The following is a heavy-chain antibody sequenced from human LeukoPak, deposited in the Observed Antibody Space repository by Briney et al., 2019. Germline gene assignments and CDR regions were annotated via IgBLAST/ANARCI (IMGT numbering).Heavy chain of an antibody. Sequence: PGGSLRLSCVASGFTFTIYGMHWVRQAPGKGLEWVAFISYEESNKHYADSVKGRFTISRDNSKNIVYLQMNSLRVDDTAVYYCSKKSSGLYPYDYWGLGTLVTVSS. V-gene: IGHV3-30*02. J-gene: IGHJ4*02. CDR1: GFTFTIYG. CDR2: ISYEESNK. CDR3: SKKSSGLYPYDY. D-gene: IGHD3-16*02.